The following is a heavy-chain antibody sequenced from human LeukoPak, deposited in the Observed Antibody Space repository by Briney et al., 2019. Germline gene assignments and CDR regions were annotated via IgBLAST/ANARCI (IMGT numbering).Heavy chain of an antibody. J-gene: IGHJ4*02. CDR1: GLSFSNYW. CDR2: IKQDGSEK. CDR3: ARDSEKIYFDSRGFHHAAY. V-gene: IGHV3-7*01. Sequence: GGSLRLSCAASGLSFSNYWMSWVRQVPGKGLEWVASIKQDGSEKYYMDSAKGRFTVSRDNRKDSLYLQMNSLRTEDTAIYYCARDSEKIYFDSRGFHHAAYWGQGTLVTVFS. D-gene: IGHD3-22*01.